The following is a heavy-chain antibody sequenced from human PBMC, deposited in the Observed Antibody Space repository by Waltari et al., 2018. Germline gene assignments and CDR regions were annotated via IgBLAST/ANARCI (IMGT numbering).Heavy chain of an antibody. J-gene: IGHJ4*02. CDR1: GGSIRSYY. CDR2: IYYSGST. D-gene: IGHD5-18*01. CDR3: ARDTGGYSYGLGS. V-gene: IGHV4-59*01. Sequence: QVQLQESGPGLVKPSETLSLTCTVSGGSIRSYYWSWIRQPPGKGLEWIGYIYYSGSTNYNPSLKSRVTISVDTSKNQFSLKLSSVTAADTAVYYCARDTGGYSYGLGSWGQGTLVTVSS.